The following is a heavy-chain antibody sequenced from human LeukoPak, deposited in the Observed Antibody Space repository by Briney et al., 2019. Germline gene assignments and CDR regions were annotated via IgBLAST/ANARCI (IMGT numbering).Heavy chain of an antibody. CDR2: ISNSGRST. D-gene: IGHD2-2*01. CDR3: AKDRRVSAAGECFQH. J-gene: IGHJ1*01. Sequence: GGSLRLSCAASGFPFNYYGMHWVRQAPGKGLEWVSTISNSGRSTYYADSVKGRFTISRDNSKNTLYLQMNSLRGEDTAVYYCAKDRRVSAAGECFQHWGQGTRVTVSS. CDR1: GFPFNYYG. V-gene: IGHV3-23*01.